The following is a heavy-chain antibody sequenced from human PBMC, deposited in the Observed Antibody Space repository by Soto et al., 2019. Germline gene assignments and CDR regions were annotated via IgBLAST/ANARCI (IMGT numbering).Heavy chain of an antibody. Sequence: PGGSLRLSCAASGFTLGSYSMNWVRQAPGKGLEWVSSISSSSSYIYYADSVKGRFTTSRDNAKNSLYLQMDSLRAEDTAVYYCARDLGEYYYDSSGYWNYWGQGTLVTVSS. J-gene: IGHJ4*02. V-gene: IGHV3-21*01. CDR1: GFTLGSYS. CDR3: ARDLGEYYYDSSGYWNY. CDR2: ISSSSSYI. D-gene: IGHD3-22*01.